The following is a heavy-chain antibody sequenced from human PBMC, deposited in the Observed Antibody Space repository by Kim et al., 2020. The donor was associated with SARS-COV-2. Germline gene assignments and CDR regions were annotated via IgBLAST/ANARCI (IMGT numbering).Heavy chain of an antibody. D-gene: IGHD3-10*01. CDR1: GYKFTGYW. CDR2: IYPGDSDT. J-gene: IGHJ4*02. V-gene: IGHV5-51*01. Sequence: GESLKISCRGSGYKFTGYWIGWVRQMPGKGLEWMGNIYPGDSDTSYSPSFQGQVTISADKSINTAYLQWSSLKASDSAMYYCARGFGSGSPFDYWGQGTLVTVSS. CDR3: ARGFGSGSPFDY.